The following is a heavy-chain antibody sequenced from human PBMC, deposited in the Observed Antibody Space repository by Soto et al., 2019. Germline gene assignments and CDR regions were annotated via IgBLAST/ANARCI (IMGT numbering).Heavy chain of an antibody. V-gene: IGHV4-61*01. D-gene: IGHD4-17*01. J-gene: IGHJ4*02. Sequence: SETLSLTCTVSGVSVSSGSFYWAWIRQPPGKGLEWIGFGSYSGTTNYKPSLKSRVTISVDTSRSQISLKVSSLTAADTAVYYCARGATVTQYDYWGQGNLVT. CDR3: ARGATVTQYDY. CDR1: GVSVSSGSFY. CDR2: GSYSGTT.